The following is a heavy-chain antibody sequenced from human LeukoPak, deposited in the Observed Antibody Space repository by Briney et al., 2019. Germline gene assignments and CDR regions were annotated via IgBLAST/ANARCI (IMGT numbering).Heavy chain of an antibody. Sequence: GASVKVSCKASGYTFTGYYMHWVRQAPGQGLEWMGWINPNSGGTNYAQKFQGRVTVTRDTSISTVYMELSRLRSDDTAVYYCGINRPGKALDIWGQGTMVTVSS. D-gene: IGHD1-14*01. J-gene: IGHJ3*02. CDR1: GYTFTGYY. CDR2: INPNSGGT. CDR3: GINRPGKALDI. V-gene: IGHV1-2*02.